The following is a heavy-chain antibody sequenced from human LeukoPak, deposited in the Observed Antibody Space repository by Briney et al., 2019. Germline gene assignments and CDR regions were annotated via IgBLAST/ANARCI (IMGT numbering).Heavy chain of an antibody. J-gene: IGHJ2*01. CDR1: GFTVSSNY. D-gene: IGHD3-10*01. V-gene: IGHV3-66*02. CDR3: ARKYYGSGSYWYFDL. Sequence: GGSLRLSCAASGFTVSSNYMSWVRQAPGKGLEWVSVIYSGGSTYYADSVKGRFTISRDNSKNTLYLQMNSLRAEDTAVYYCARKYYGSGSYWYFDLWGRGTLVTVSS. CDR2: IYSGGST.